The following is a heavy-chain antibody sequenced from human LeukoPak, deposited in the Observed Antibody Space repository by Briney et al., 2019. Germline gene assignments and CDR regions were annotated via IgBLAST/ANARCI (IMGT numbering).Heavy chain of an antibody. Sequence: PSETLSLTCAVYGGSFSGYYWSWIRQPPGKGLEWIGEINHSGSTNYNPSLKSRVTISVDKSKNQFSLKLSSVTAADTAVYYCARVDAENYDFWSGYEAAFDYWGQGTLVTVSS. D-gene: IGHD3-3*01. J-gene: IGHJ4*02. CDR1: GGSFSGYY. CDR2: INHSGST. V-gene: IGHV4-34*01. CDR3: ARVDAENYDFWSGYEAAFDY.